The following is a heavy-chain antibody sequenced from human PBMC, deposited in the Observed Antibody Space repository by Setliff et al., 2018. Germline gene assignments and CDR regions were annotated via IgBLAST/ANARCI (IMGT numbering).Heavy chain of an antibody. CDR1: GGSISSGSYY. D-gene: IGHD3-10*01. J-gene: IGHJ4*02. V-gene: IGHV4-39*01. Sequence: SETLSLTCSVSGGSISSGSYYWGWIRQPPGKGLEWIGSMYYSGSTYYNPSLKGRVTLSVDTTKNQFSLKLTSMTAADTAVYFCARHLLVQGTYHFDYWGQGSPVTVSS. CDR3: ARHLLVQGTYHFDY. CDR2: MYYSGST.